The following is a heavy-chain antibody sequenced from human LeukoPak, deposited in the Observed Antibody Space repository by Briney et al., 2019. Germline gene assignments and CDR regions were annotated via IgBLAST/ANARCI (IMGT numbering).Heavy chain of an antibody. Sequence: GRSLRLSCAASGFTFSSYAMHWVRQAPGKGLEWVAVISYDGSNKYYADSVKGRFTISRDNSKNTLYLQMNSLRAEDTAVYYCARDSSGYYGSGSPGSFDYWGQGTLVTVSS. CDR2: ISYDGSNK. CDR3: ARDSSGYYGSGSPGSFDY. V-gene: IGHV3-30*14. J-gene: IGHJ4*02. D-gene: IGHD3-10*01. CDR1: GFTFSSYA.